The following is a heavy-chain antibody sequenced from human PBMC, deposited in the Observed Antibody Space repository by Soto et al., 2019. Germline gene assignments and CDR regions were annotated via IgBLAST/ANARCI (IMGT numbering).Heavy chain of an antibody. Sequence: QVQLQESGPGLVKPSGTLSLTCAVSGDSVSSPYWWCWVRQPPGKGLGWIGEVFHTGTTSYNPSLRRRVTISMDKSNNQFSLDLSSVTAADTAVYYCARSAGWYAVHSWGRGTLVIVSS. CDR1: GDSVSSPYW. J-gene: IGHJ4*02. D-gene: IGHD6-19*01. CDR2: VFHTGTT. V-gene: IGHV4-4*02. CDR3: ARSAGWYAVHS.